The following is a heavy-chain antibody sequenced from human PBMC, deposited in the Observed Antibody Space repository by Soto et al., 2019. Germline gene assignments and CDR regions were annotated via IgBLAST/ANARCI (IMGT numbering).Heavy chain of an antibody. J-gene: IGHJ6*02. Sequence: LQLVETGGGLIQPGGSLRLSCAASGFTVSNNYMSWVRQAPGKGLEWVAVISYDGSNKYYADSVKGRFTISRDNSKNTLYLQMNSLRAEDTAVYYCAKDKAAASSGEYYYYYGMDVWGQGTTVTVSS. V-gene: IGHV3-30*18. D-gene: IGHD6-13*01. CDR2: ISYDGSNK. CDR3: AKDKAAASSGEYYYYYGMDV. CDR1: GFTVSNNY.